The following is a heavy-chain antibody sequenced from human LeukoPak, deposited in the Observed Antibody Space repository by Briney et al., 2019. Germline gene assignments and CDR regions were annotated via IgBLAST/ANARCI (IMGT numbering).Heavy chain of an antibody. CDR2: IRYDGRHT. D-gene: IGHD6-19*01. J-gene: IGHJ4*02. CDR1: GFTFSSYD. Sequence: PAGTLRLSCGASGFTFSSYDMNWVRRAPGKGLEWVAGIRYDGRHTYNADSVKGRITIFGNNYNNTLQMQMDSLKADDTAVYYCASGLRGWPYCGQGTQFTVSS. CDR3: ASGLRGWPY. V-gene: IGHV3-30*03.